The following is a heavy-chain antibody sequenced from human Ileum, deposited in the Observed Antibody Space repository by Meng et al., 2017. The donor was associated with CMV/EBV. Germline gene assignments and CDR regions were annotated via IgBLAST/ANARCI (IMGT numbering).Heavy chain of an antibody. CDR2: INRGGDNT. D-gene: IGHD6-19*01. CDR1: GFTVSDSY. J-gene: IGHJ4*02. CDR3: ARESFANPQW. V-gene: IGHV3-11*05. Sequence: QVQLVESGGGLVMPGGSLRLSCAGSGFTVSDSYMSWIRQAPGKGLEWVSYINRGGDNTKYADSVKGRFTLSRDDAQNSLYLQMNSLTVDDTAVYYCARESFANPQWWGQGTLVTVSS.